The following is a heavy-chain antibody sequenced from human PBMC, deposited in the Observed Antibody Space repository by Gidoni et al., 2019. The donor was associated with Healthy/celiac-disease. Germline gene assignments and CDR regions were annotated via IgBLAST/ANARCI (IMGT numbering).Heavy chain of an antibody. CDR1: GFPFSYCS. CDR3: ARDDLDGGSGVRLWYYYGMDV. CDR2: ISRSSSYT. Sequence: QVPLVASGGGFVSPVGSLRLSCAASGFPFSYCSMICIRQAPGKGLEWVSYISRSSSYTNYADSVKGRFNISRDNAKKSLYLQMNSLRDEDTAVYYCARDDLDGGSGVRLWYYYGMDVWGQGTTVTVSS. J-gene: IGHJ6*02. V-gene: IGHV3-11*06. D-gene: IGHD6-25*01.